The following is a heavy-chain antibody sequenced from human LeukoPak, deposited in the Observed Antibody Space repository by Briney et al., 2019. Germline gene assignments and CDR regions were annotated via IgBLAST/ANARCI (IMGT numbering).Heavy chain of an antibody. CDR1: GGSISSYY. CDR2: IYYSGST. J-gene: IGHJ4*02. CDR3: ARGIGGQSYYYDSSGSERRYFDY. V-gene: IGHV4-59*01. Sequence: SETLSLTCTVSGGSISSYYWSWIRQPPGKGLEWIGCIYYSGSTNYNPSLKSRVTISVDTSKNQFSLKLSSVTAADTAVYYCARGIGGQSYYYDSSGSERRYFDYWGQGTLVTVSS. D-gene: IGHD3-22*01.